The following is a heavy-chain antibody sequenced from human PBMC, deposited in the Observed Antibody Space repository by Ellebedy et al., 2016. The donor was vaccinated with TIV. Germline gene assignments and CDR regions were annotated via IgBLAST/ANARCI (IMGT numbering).Heavy chain of an antibody. V-gene: IGHV1-8*01. D-gene: IGHD5-18*01. CDR2: MNPNSGNT. Sequence: ASVKVSCXASGYTFTSYDINWVRQATGQGLEWMGWMNPNSGNTGYAQKFQGRVTMTRNTSISTAYMELSSLRSEDTAVYYCARGTEWVTLAPYYYMDVWGKGTTVTVSS. CDR3: ARGTEWVTLAPYYYMDV. CDR1: GYTFTSYD. J-gene: IGHJ6*03.